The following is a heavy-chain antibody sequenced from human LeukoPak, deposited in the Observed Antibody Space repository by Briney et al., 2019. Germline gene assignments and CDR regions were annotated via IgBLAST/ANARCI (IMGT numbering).Heavy chain of an antibody. Sequence: PGGSLRLSCAASGFTFSSYAMSWVRQAPGKGLEWVSAISGSGGSTYYADSVKGRFTISRDNSKNTLYLQMNSLRAEDTAVYYCAKRTTMIVVGTIDYWGQGTLVTVSS. J-gene: IGHJ4*02. CDR1: GFTFSSYA. D-gene: IGHD3-22*01. CDR2: ISGSGGST. CDR3: AKRTTMIVVGTIDY. V-gene: IGHV3-23*01.